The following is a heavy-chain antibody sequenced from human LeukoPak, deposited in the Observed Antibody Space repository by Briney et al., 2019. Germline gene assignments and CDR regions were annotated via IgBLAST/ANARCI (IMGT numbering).Heavy chain of an antibody. J-gene: IGHJ5*02. CDR2: IYSSGGT. CDR3: ARDPRNVGLAP. D-gene: IGHD2-15*01. V-gene: IGHV3-66*01. Sequence: GGSLRLSCAASEFTVSTNYINWVRQAPGKGLEWVSVIYSSGGTYYIDSVKGRFTISRDNVKNTLYLQMNSLRVEDTAVYYCARDPRNVGLAPWGQGTLVTVSS. CDR1: EFTVSTNY.